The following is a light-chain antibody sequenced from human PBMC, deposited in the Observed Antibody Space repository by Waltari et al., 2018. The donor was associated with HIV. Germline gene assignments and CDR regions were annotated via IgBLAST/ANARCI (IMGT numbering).Light chain of an antibody. CDR2: RAS. CDR3: QQSVGGSRT. Sequence: DIQMTQSPSTLSASIGDRVTITCRASQSIATSLAWYQQKPGKSPKLLIYRASNLETGVPPRFSGSGSGTEFSLTINALQADDFATYYCQQSVGGSRTFGQGTTV. V-gene: IGKV1-5*03. CDR1: QSIATS. J-gene: IGKJ1*01.